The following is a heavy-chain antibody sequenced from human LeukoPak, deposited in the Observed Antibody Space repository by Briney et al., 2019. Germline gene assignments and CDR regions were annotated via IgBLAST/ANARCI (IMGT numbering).Heavy chain of an antibody. J-gene: IGHJ6*02. CDR1: EYTFTDYA. D-gene: IGHD2-15*01. CDR2: INAGNGNT. Sequence: ASVKVSCKASEYTFTDYAINWVRQAPGQRLEWMGWINAGNGNTRYSQKFQGRVTITRDTSASTAYMELSSLRSEDTAVYYCARVGLGCSGGSCYSALYYYYGMDVWGQGTTVTVSS. CDR3: ARVGLGCSGGSCYSALYYYYGMDV. V-gene: IGHV1-3*01.